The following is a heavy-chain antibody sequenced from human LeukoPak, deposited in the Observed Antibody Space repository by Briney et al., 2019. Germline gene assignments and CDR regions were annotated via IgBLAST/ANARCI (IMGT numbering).Heavy chain of an antibody. V-gene: IGHV3-15*05. J-gene: IGHJ2*01. CDR1: GFSFSNVW. Sequence: GGSLRLSCAASGFSFSNVWMSWVRQAPGKGLEWVGRIKSKTAGGTTDYAAPVKGRFTISRDESKNTLYLQMSSLRAEDTAVYYCAREFRKSVGWYFDLWGRGTLVTVSS. CDR3: AREFRKSVGWYFDL. CDR2: IKSKTAGGTT.